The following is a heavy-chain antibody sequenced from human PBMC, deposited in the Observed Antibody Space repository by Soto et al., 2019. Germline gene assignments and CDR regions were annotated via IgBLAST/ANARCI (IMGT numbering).Heavy chain of an antibody. J-gene: IGHJ6*02. D-gene: IGHD3-22*01. CDR3: ARGEGYYDSSGYATHPFYYYYYGMDV. Sequence: QVQLVQSGAEVKKPGSSVKVSCKASGGTFSSYAISWVRQAPGQGLEWMGGIIPIFGTANYAQKFQGRVTITADESTSTAYMGLSSLRSEDTAVYYCARGEGYYDSSGYATHPFYYYYYGMDVWGQGTTVTVSS. CDR2: IIPIFGTA. CDR1: GGTFSSYA. V-gene: IGHV1-69*01.